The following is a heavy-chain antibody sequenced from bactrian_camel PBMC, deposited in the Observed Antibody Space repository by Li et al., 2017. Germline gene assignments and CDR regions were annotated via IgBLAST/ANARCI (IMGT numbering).Heavy chain of an antibody. Sequence: VQLVESGGGSVQAGGSLRLSCTGSGFIFDDSDMAWYRQAPGNECELVSTISSDGSTYYADSVKGRFTISQDNAKNTLYLQMNNLTSDDTAMYYCAAGPRLYGGSWNFERWYKYWGQGTQVTVS. J-gene: IGHJ4*01. V-gene: IGHV3S55*01. CDR2: ISSDGST. D-gene: IGHD7*01. CDR3: AAGPRLYGGSWNFERWYKY. CDR1: GFIFDDSD.